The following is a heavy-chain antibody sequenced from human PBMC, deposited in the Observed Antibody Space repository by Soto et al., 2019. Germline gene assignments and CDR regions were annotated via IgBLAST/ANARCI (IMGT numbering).Heavy chain of an antibody. CDR2: INSDGSST. V-gene: IGHV3-74*01. J-gene: IGHJ4*02. Sequence: EVQLVESGGGLVQPGGSLRVSCAASGFTFSSYWMHWVRQAPGKGLVWVSRINSDGSSTSYADSVKGRFTISRDNAKNTLYLQMYSLGGEDTAIYYCGRRGAVAGLHYWGQGTLVTVSS. D-gene: IGHD6-19*01. CDR1: GFTFSSYW. CDR3: GRRGAVAGLHY.